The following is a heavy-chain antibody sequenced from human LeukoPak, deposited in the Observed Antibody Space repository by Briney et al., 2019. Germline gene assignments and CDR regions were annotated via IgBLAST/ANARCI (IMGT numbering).Heavy chain of an antibody. CDR2: INTRNGNA. J-gene: IGHJ5*02. CDR3: ARSLWQDWFDP. CDR1: GYTFTTYE. Sequence: ASVKVSCKASGYTFTTYEIIWVRQAPGQGLEWMGWINTRNGNANYAHQLQGRVTMTTDTSTSTSYMELASLRFDDTAVYYCARSLWQDWFDPWGQGTLVTVSS. D-gene: IGHD2-21*01. V-gene: IGHV1-18*01.